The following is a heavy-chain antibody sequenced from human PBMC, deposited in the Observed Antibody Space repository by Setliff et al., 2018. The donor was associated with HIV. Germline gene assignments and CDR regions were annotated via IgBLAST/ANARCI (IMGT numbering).Heavy chain of an antibody. CDR3: ASGKGVGGAIITGGLDV. V-gene: IGHV1-8*01. J-gene: IGHJ6*04. CDR1: GHTFSNSD. Sequence: GASVKVSCKASGHTFSNSDIHWVRRATGQGLEWMGWMNPNTGVAGYALKFQGRVTMTRDTSISTAYMELSSLTSEDTAVYWCASGKGVGGAIITGGLDVWGKGTTVTVSS. D-gene: IGHD3-10*01. CDR2: MNPNTGVA.